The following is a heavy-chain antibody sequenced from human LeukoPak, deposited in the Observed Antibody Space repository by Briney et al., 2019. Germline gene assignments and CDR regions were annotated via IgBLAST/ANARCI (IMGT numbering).Heavy chain of an antibody. CDR2: IYTSGST. CDR3: AREGIYNSYYYYMDV. D-gene: IGHD4-11*01. J-gene: IGHJ6*03. CDR1: GGSISSYY. Sequence: SETLSLTCTVSGGSISSYYWSWIRQPAGKGLEWVGRIYTSGSTNYNPSLKSRVTMSVDTSKNQFSLKLSSVTAADTAVYYCAREGIYNSYYYYMDVWGKGTTVTVSS. V-gene: IGHV4-4*07.